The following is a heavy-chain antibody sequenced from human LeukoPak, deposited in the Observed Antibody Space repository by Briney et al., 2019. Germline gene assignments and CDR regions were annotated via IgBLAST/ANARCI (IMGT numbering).Heavy chain of an antibody. J-gene: IGHJ4*02. CDR2: ISRSSSYI. V-gene: IGHV3-21*01. D-gene: IGHD3-22*01. CDR3: ARGPSYYYDSSGYQAYFDY. Sequence: GGSLRLSCAASGFTFSSYSMNWVRQAPGKGLEWVSSISRSSSYIYYADSVKGRFTISRDNAKNSLYLQMNSLRAEDTAVYYCARGPSYYYDSSGYQAYFDYWGQGTLVTVSS. CDR1: GFTFSSYS.